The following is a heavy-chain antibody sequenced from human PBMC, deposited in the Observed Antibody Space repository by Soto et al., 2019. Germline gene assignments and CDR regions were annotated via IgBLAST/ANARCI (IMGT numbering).Heavy chain of an antibody. J-gene: IGHJ3*02. Sequence: QVQLVQSGAEVKKPGASVKVSCKASGYTFTSYGISWVRQAPGQGLEWMGWISAYNGNTNYAQKLQGRVTMTTDTPTSTAYMDLRSLRSDDTAVYYCARGKGYSGYDHGEHDAFDILGQGTMVTVSS. V-gene: IGHV1-18*01. CDR3: ARGKGYSGYDHGEHDAFDI. CDR2: ISAYNGNT. D-gene: IGHD5-12*01. CDR1: GYTFTSYG.